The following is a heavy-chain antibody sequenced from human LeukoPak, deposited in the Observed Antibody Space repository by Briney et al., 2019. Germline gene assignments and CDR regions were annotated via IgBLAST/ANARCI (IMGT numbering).Heavy chain of an antibody. Sequence: PSETLSLTCAVYGGSFSGYYWSWIRQPPGKGLEWIGEINHSGSTSYNPSLKSRVTISVDTSKNQFSLKLSSVTAADTAVYYCARPISGSSRWYYNYWGQGTLVTVSS. D-gene: IGHD6-19*01. CDR1: GGSFSGYY. CDR2: INHSGST. J-gene: IGHJ4*02. CDR3: ARPISGSSRWYYNY. V-gene: IGHV4-34*01.